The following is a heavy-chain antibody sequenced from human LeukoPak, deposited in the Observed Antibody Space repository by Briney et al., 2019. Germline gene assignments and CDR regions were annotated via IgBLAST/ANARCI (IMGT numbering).Heavy chain of an antibody. CDR2: ISWNSGSI. J-gene: IGHJ3*01. D-gene: IGHD6-6*01. V-gene: IGHV3-9*01. CDR1: GFTFDDYA. CDR3: ARSSYSSSSSV. Sequence: GGSLRLSCAASGFTFDDYAMHWVRQAQGKGLEWVSGISWNSGSIGYADSVKGRFTISRDNAKNSLYLQINSLRAEDTAVYYCARSSYSSSSSVWGQGTMVTVSS.